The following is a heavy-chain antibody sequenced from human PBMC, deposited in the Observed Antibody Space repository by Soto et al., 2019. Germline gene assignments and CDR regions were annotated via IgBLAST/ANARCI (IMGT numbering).Heavy chain of an antibody. CDR3: AANRGYNYYYGMDV. D-gene: IGHD3-22*01. J-gene: IGHJ6*02. Sequence: GGSLRLSCAASGFTFSSYAMSWVRQAPGKGMEWVSAISGSGGSTYYADSVKGRFTISRDNSKNTLYLQMNSLRAEDTAVYYCAANRGYNYYYGMDVWGQGTTVTVSS. CDR2: ISGSGGST. V-gene: IGHV3-23*01. CDR1: GFTFSSYA.